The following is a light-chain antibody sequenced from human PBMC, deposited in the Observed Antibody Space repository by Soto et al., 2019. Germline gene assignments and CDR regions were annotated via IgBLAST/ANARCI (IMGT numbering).Light chain of an antibody. J-gene: IGLJ2*01. CDR1: SSDIGGYNY. CDR3: SSYTSSSTLV. V-gene: IGLV2-14*01. Sequence: QSVLTQPASVSGSPGQSITISCTGTSSDIGGYNYVSWYKHHPGKAPKLMIYEVSNRPSGVSNRFSGSKSGNTASLTISGLQAEDEADYYCSSYTSSSTLVFGGGTKLTVL. CDR2: EVS.